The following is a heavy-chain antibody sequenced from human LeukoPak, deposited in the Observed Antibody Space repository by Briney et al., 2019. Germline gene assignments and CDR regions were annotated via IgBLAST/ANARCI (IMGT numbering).Heavy chain of an antibody. V-gene: IGHV3-30*02. CDR1: GFTFSSYG. CDR3: AREGDSSSVGWFDP. CDR2: IRYDGSNK. Sequence: GGSLRLSCAASGFTFSSYGMHWVRQAPGKGLEWVAFIRYDGSNKYYADSVKGRFTISRDNSKNTLYLQMNSLRAEDTAVYYCAREGDSSSVGWFDPWGQGTLVTVSS. D-gene: IGHD6-13*01. J-gene: IGHJ5*02.